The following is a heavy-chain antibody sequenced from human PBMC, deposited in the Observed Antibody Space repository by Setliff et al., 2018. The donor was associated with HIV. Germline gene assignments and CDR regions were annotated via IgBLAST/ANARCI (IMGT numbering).Heavy chain of an antibody. CDR3: ARSKTFYDFWGGYYTHGAFKI. D-gene: IGHD3-3*01. CDR2: IYHGGNT. CDR1: GGSISSNSW. Sequence: SETLSLTCDVSGGSISSNSWWTWVRQPPGKGLEWIGQIYHGGNTRYNPSLKSRLTMSIDKSKNQVSLELSSVTAADTAVYYCARSKTFYDFWGGYYTHGAFKIWGLGTMVTVSS. J-gene: IGHJ3*02. V-gene: IGHV4-4*02.